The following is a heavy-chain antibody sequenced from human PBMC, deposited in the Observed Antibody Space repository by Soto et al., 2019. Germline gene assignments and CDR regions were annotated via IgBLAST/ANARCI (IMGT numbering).Heavy chain of an antibody. CDR2: IYPGDSDT. CDR3: AITPPGYCSGGSCYSWAGYGMDV. V-gene: IGHV5-51*01. D-gene: IGHD2-15*01. J-gene: IGHJ6*02. Sequence: PGESLKISCRGSGYSFTSYWIGWVRQMPGKGLEWMGIIYPGDSDTRYSPSFQGQVTISADKSISTAYLQWSSLKASDTAMYYCAITPPGYCSGGSCYSWAGYGMDVWGQGTTVTVSS. CDR1: GYSFTSYW.